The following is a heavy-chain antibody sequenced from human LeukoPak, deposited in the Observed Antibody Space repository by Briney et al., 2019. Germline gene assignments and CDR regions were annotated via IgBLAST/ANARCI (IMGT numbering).Heavy chain of an antibody. V-gene: IGHV3-21*01. CDR2: ISSSSYV. D-gene: IGHD2-15*01. CDR1: GFTFSSYS. J-gene: IGHJ4*02. CDR3: ARDSSRIYCSGGSCYQYYFDY. Sequence: GWSLRLSCAASGFTFSSYSMNWVRQAPGMGLEWVSSISSSSYVYYADSVKGRFTISRDNTKNSLYLQMNSLRAEDTAVYYCARDSSRIYCSGGSCYQYYFDYWGQGTLVTVSS.